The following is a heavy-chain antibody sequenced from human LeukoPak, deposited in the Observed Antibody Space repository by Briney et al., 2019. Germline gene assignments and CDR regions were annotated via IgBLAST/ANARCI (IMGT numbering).Heavy chain of an antibody. D-gene: IGHD2-2*01. CDR1: GFTFTSSA. CDR3: AAVGYCSSTSCYGFDY. CDR2: IVVGSGNT. Sequence: ASVKVSCKASGFTFTSSAVQWVRQARGQRLEWIGWIVVGSGNTNYAQKFQERVTITRDMSTSTAYMELSSLRSEDTAAYYCAAVGYCSSTSCYGFDYWGQGTLVTVSS. V-gene: IGHV1-58*01. J-gene: IGHJ4*02.